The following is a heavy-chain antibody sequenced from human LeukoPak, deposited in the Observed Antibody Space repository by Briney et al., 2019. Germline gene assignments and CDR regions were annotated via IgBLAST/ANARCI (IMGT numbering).Heavy chain of an antibody. Sequence: SETLSLTCTVSGGSISSYYWSWIRQPPGKGLEWIGYIYHSGSTYYNPSLKSRVTISVDRSKNQFSLKLSSVTAADTAVYYCARELVVVAAFDYWGQGTLVTVSS. CDR1: GGSISSYY. CDR3: ARELVVVAAFDY. CDR2: IYHSGST. J-gene: IGHJ4*02. V-gene: IGHV4-59*12. D-gene: IGHD2-15*01.